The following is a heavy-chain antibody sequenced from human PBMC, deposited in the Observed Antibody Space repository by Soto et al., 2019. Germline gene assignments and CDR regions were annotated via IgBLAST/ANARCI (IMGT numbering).Heavy chain of an antibody. CDR1: GYTLTELS. CDR2: FDPEDGET. Sequence: ASVKVSCKVSGYTLTELSMHWVRQAPGKGLEWMGGFDPEDGETIYAQKFQGRVTMTEDTSTDTAYMELSSLRSEDTAVYYCATVSAGTEDFGVVIDAFDIWGQGTMVTVSS. V-gene: IGHV1-24*01. CDR3: ATVSAGTEDFGVVIDAFDI. D-gene: IGHD3-3*01. J-gene: IGHJ3*02.